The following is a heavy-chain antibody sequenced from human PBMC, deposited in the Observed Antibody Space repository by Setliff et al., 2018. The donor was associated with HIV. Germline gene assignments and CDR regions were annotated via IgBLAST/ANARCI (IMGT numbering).Heavy chain of an antibody. CDR3: ARVDGYDFWSGYYTPHAFDI. V-gene: IGHV4-31*03. CDR1: GVSVGSGDYY. CDR2: IFHSGDT. Sequence: SETLSLTCSVSGVSVGSGDYYWHWIRQHPEKALEWIGYIFHSGDTYYNPSLKSRISMSVDTSKNQFSLKLSSVTAADTAVYYCARVDGYDFWSGYYTPHAFDIWGQGTMVTVSS. D-gene: IGHD3-3*01. J-gene: IGHJ3*02.